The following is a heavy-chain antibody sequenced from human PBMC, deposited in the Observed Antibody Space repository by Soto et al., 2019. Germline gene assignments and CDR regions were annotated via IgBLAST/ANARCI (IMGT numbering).Heavy chain of an antibody. D-gene: IGHD2-2*01. J-gene: IGHJ5*02. CDR1: GYTFTSYG. CDR2: ISPYNGDT. Sequence: QVQLVQSGAEVKKPGASVRVSCETSGYTFTSYGITWVRQAPGQGLEWMGWISPYNGDTNYAQKVQGRVTMTTDTSTGTAYMELRSLRSDDTAVYYCARGGASAAARVLNWFDPWGQGSLVTVSS. CDR3: ARGGASAAARVLNWFDP. V-gene: IGHV1-18*01.